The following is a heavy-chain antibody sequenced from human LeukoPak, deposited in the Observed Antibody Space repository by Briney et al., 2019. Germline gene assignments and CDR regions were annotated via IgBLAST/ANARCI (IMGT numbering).Heavy chain of an antibody. D-gene: IGHD3-16*01. Sequence: PGVSVRLSCLASGSPFSCDAVSWVRLAPGRGLLWFPLIGGDGCTTGCADSVKGRFTIARENAKNSLYLQMNSLRAGDTAVYYCARWGTTGFWAFDIWGQGTMVTVSS. V-gene: IGHV3-74*01. CDR1: GSPFSCDA. CDR2: IGGDGCTT. J-gene: IGHJ3*02. CDR3: ARWGTTGFWAFDI.